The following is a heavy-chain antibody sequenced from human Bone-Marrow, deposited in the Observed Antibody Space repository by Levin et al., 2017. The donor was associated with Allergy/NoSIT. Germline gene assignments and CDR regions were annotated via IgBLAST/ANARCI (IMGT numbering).Heavy chain of an antibody. CDR3: TSLTSMVLQSAFDL. Sequence: ETLSLTCAASGFTFSSYWMHWVRQAPGKGLVWVSGITSEGSTTRYADSVKGRFTISRDNAKNTLYLQMDSLRAEDTAVYFCTSLTSMVLQSAFDLWGQGTVVTVSS. CDR2: ITSEGSTT. J-gene: IGHJ3*01. CDR1: GFTFSSYW. D-gene: IGHD5-18*01. V-gene: IGHV3-74*01.